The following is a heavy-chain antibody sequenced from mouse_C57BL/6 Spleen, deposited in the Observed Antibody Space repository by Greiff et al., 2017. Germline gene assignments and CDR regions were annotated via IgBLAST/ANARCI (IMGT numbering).Heavy chain of an antibody. CDR1: GYTFTDYY. D-gene: IGHD2-3*01. V-gene: IGHV1-26*01. J-gene: IGHJ2*01. CDR2: INPNNGGT. Sequence: EVQLQQSGPELVKPGASVKISCKASGYTFTDYYMNWVKQSHGKSLEWIGDINPNNGGTSYNQKFKGKATLTVDKSSSTAYMELRSLTSEDSVVYYCARGGLLSYYFDYWGQGTTLTVSS. CDR3: ARGGLLSYYFDY.